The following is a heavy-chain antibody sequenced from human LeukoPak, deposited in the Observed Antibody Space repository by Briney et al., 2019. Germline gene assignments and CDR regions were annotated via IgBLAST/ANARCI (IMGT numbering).Heavy chain of an antibody. V-gene: IGHV3-7*01. D-gene: IGHD4-23*01. CDR1: GFTFSSYW. CDR3: ARDINFYGGNLFDY. Sequence: GGSLRLSCAASGFTFSSYWMSWVRQAPGKGLEWEANIKQDGSEKYYVDSVKGRFTISRDNAKNSLYLQMNSLRAEDTAVYYCARDINFYGGNLFDYWGQGTLVTVSS. CDR2: IKQDGSEK. J-gene: IGHJ4*02.